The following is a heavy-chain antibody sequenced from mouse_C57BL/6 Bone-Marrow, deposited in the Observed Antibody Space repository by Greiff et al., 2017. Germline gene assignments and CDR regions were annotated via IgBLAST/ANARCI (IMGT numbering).Heavy chain of an antibody. CDR3: ARHGSSLFDY. CDR1: GYTFTSSW. D-gene: IGHD1-1*01. Sequence: QVQLQQPGAELVRPGTSVKLSCKASGYTFTSSWMHWVKQRPGQGLEWIGVIDPSDSYTNYNQKFKGKATLTVDTSSSTAYMQLSSLTSEDSAVYYCARHGSSLFDYWGQGTTLTVSS. J-gene: IGHJ2*01. CDR2: IDPSDSYT. V-gene: IGHV1-59*01.